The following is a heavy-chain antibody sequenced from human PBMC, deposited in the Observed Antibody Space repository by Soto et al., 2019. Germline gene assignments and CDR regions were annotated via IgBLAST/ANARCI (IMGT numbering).Heavy chain of an antibody. V-gene: IGHV4-59*12. CDR1: GGSICSYY. J-gene: IGHJ4*02. D-gene: IGHD5-18*01. CDR2: IFYTGIT. Sequence: PSETLSLTRSVCGGSICSYYWSWIRQTPGKGLEWIGHIFYTGITKYNSSLKSRVTISLDTSKTQFSLTLSSVTAADTAVYYCAREDVATSMSIDSWGQGALVTVSS. CDR3: AREDVATSMSIDS.